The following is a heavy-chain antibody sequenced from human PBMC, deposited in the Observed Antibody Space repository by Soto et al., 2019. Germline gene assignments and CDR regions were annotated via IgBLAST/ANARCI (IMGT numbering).Heavy chain of an antibody. CDR3: ARARPGAYDYGLKLGVYFDY. Sequence: SETLSLTCTVSGGSISSGDYYWSWIRQPPGKGLEWIGYIYYSGSTYYNPSLKSRVTISVDTSKNQFSLKLSSVTAADTAVYYCARARPGAYDYGLKLGVYFDYWGQGTLVTVSS. CDR2: IYYSGST. J-gene: IGHJ4*02. D-gene: IGHD4-17*01. CDR1: GGSISSGDYY. V-gene: IGHV4-30-4*01.